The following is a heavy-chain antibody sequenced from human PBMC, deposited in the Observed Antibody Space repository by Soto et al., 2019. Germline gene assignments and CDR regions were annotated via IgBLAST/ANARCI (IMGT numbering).Heavy chain of an antibody. CDR3: ARDSRIRFLEWLHDWFDP. J-gene: IGHJ5*02. CDR2: INAGNGNT. CDR1: GYTFTSYA. V-gene: IGHV1-3*01. Sequence: ASVKVSCKASGYTFTSYAMHWVRQAPGQRLEWMGWINAGNGNTKYSQKFQGRVTITRDTSASTAYMELSSLRSEDTAVYYCARDSRIRFLEWLHDWFDPWGQGTLVTVSS. D-gene: IGHD3-3*01.